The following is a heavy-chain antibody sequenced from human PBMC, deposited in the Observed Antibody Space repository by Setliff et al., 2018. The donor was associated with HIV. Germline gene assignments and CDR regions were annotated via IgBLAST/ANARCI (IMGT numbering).Heavy chain of an antibody. D-gene: IGHD4-17*01. V-gene: IGHV4-31*03. Sequence: SETLSLTCTVSGGSISSGGYYWSWIRQHPGKGLEWIGYIYYSGSTYYNPSLKSRVTISVDTSKNQFSLKLSSVTAVDTAVYYCARDRSRHYGAGGRLDVWGKGTTVTVSS. CDR1: GGSISSGGYY. J-gene: IGHJ6*04. CDR2: IYYSGST. CDR3: ARDRSRHYGAGGRLDV.